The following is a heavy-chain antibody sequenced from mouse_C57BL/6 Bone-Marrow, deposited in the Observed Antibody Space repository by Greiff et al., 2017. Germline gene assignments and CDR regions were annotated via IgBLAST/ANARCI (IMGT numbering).Heavy chain of an antibody. J-gene: IGHJ4*01. V-gene: IGHV1-78*01. D-gene: IGHD1-1*01. Sequence: VQLQQSDAELVKPGASVKISCKVSGYTFTDHTIHWMKQRPEQGLAWIGYIYPRDGSTKYNEKFKGKATLTADKSSSTAYMQLNSLTSEDSAVYFCATSYGSSYDAMDYWGQGTSVTVSS. CDR1: GYTFTDHT. CDR2: IYPRDGST. CDR3: ATSYGSSYDAMDY.